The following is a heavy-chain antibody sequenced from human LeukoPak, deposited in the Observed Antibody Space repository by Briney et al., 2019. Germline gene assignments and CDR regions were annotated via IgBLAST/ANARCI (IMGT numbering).Heavy chain of an antibody. V-gene: IGHV4-34*01. D-gene: IGHD3-22*01. CDR1: GGSFSGYY. CDR2: INHSGST. J-gene: IGHJ4*02. CDR3: ATSDGIWDSSGCYPLFGY. Sequence: PSETLSLTCAVYGGSFSGYYWSWIRQPPGKGLEWIEEINHSGSTNYNPSLKSRVTISVDTSKNQFSLKLSSVTAADTAVYYCATSDGIWDSSGCYPLFGYWGQGTLVTVSS.